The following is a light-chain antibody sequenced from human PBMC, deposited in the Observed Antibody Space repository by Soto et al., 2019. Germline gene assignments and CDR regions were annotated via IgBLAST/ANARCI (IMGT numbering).Light chain of an antibody. CDR3: QQYHNWPIT. CDR2: DAS. CDR1: QSVSSN. V-gene: IGKV3-15*01. Sequence: EVVMTQSPATLSVSPGERATLSCRASQSVSSNVAWYQQKPGQAPRLLIYDASTRATGIPARFSGSGSGTEFTLTISSLQSEDFAVYYCQQYHNWPITFGQGTRLEIK. J-gene: IGKJ5*01.